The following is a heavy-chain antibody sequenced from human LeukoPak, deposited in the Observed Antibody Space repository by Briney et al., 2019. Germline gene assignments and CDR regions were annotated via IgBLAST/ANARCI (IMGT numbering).Heavy chain of an antibody. J-gene: IGHJ6*03. Sequence: ASVKVSCKASGYTFTSYDINWVRRATGQGLEWMGWMNPNSGNTGYAQKFQGRVTMTRNTSISTAYMELSSLRSEDTAVYYCARADDWGYYYYYMDVWGKGTTVTVSS. D-gene: IGHD7-27*01. V-gene: IGHV1-8*01. CDR1: GYTFTSYD. CDR3: ARADDWGYYYYYMDV. CDR2: MNPNSGNT.